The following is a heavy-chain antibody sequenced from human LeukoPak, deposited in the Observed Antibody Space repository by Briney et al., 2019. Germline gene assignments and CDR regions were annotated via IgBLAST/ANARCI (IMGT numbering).Heavy chain of an antibody. CDR3: AKDRGVYSSGWYGTYYFDY. V-gene: IGHV3-23*01. D-gene: IGHD6-19*01. CDR2: IGVSGDSA. CDR1: GFTFSSYA. J-gene: IGHJ4*02. Sequence: GGSLRLSCAASGFTFSSYAMSWVRQAPGKGLEWVSAIGVSGDSADSADSVKGRFSISRDNSKNTLYLQMNSLRAEDTAVYYCAKDRGVYSSGWYGTYYFDYWGQGTLVTVSS.